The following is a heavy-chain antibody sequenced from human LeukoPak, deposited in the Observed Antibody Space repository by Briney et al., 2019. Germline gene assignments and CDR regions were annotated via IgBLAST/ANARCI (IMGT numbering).Heavy chain of an antibody. J-gene: IGHJ5*02. V-gene: IGHV3-23*01. D-gene: IGHD6-13*01. CDR3: AKGSSSSWYGWFDP. Sequence: GGSLRLSCAASGFTFSSYWMSWVRQAPGKGLEWVSAISGSGGSTYCADSVKGRFTISRDNSKNTLYLQMNSLRAEDTAVYYCAKGSSSSWYGWFDPWGQGTLVTVSS. CDR2: ISGSGGST. CDR1: GFTFSSYW.